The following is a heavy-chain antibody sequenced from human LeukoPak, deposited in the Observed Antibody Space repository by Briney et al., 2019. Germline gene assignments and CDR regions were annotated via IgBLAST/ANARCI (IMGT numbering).Heavy chain of an antibody. CDR3: AKDLGLLWFGELLQPPLDP. D-gene: IGHD3-10*01. Sequence: QAGGSLRLSCAASGFTFSSYAMSWVRQAPGKGLEWVSAISGSGGSTYYADSVKGRFTISRANSKNTLYLQMNSLRAEDTAVYYCAKDLGLLWFGELLQPPLDPWGQGTLVTVSS. J-gene: IGHJ5*02. CDR2: ISGSGGST. CDR1: GFTFSSYA. V-gene: IGHV3-23*01.